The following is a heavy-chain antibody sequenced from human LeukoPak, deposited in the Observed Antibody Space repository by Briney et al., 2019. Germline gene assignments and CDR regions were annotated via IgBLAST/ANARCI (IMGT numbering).Heavy chain of an antibody. V-gene: IGHV3-53*05. J-gene: IGHJ4*02. CDR2: IYSGGST. D-gene: IGHD3-3*01. CDR3: TKDINYDFWSGYLGIDY. CDR1: GFTVSSNY. Sequence: GGSLRLSCAASGFTVSSNYMSWVRQAPGKGLEWVSVIYSGGSTYYADSVKGRFTISRDNSKNTLYLQMNSLRAEDTALYYRTKDINYDFWSGYLGIDYWGQGTLVTVSS.